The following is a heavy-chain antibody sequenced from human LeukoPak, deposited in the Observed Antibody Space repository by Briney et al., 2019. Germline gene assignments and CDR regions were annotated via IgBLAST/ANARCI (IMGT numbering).Heavy chain of an antibody. CDR2: IYYSGST. J-gene: IGHJ4*02. D-gene: IGHD6-13*01. CDR3: AREGGYSSSWIDY. V-gene: IGHV4-59*01. CDR1: GGSISSYY. Sequence: SETLSLTCTVSGGSISSYYWSWIRQPPGKGLEWIGYIYYSGSTNYNPSLKSRVTISVDTSKNQFSLKLSSVTAADTAVYYCAREGGYSSSWIDYWGRGTLVTVSS.